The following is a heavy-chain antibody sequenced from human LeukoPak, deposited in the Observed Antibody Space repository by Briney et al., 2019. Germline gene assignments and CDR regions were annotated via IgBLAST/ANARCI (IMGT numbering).Heavy chain of an antibody. V-gene: IGHV5-51*01. D-gene: IGHD3-22*01. CDR1: GYSFTSYW. CDR2: IYPGDSDT. CDR3: ARLRDYYDSSGPTAALFDY. Sequence: GESLKISCKGSGYSFTSYWIGWVRQMPGKGLEWRGIIYPGDSDTRYSPSFQGQVTISADKSISTAYLQWSSLKASDTAMYYCARLRDYYDSSGPTAALFDYWGQGTLVTVSS. J-gene: IGHJ4*02.